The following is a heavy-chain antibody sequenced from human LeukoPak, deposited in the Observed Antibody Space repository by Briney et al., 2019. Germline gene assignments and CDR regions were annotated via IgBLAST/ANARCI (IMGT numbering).Heavy chain of an antibody. Sequence: ASVKVSCKASGYTFSRYGINWVRQAPGQGLEWMGWISVYNGNTDYSQRHRGRITMTADTSTSTAFMELTSLRSDDTAVYFCARESTSWSFEYWGQGTLVTVS. J-gene: IGHJ4*02. CDR2: ISVYNGNT. V-gene: IGHV1-18*01. D-gene: IGHD6-13*01. CDR1: GYTFSRYG. CDR3: ARESTSWSFEY.